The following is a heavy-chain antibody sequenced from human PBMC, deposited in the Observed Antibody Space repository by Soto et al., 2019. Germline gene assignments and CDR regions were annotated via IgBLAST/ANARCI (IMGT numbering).Heavy chain of an antibody. Sequence: SETLSLTCTVSGGSISSYYWSWIRQPPGEGLEWIGYIYYSGSTYYNPSLKSRVTISVDTSKNQFSLKLSSVTAADTAVYYCAREGAYYDSSGYYKVYFDYWGQGTLVTVSS. CDR1: GGSISSYY. CDR2: IYYSGST. J-gene: IGHJ4*02. V-gene: IGHV4-59*12. D-gene: IGHD3-22*01. CDR3: AREGAYYDSSGYYKVYFDY.